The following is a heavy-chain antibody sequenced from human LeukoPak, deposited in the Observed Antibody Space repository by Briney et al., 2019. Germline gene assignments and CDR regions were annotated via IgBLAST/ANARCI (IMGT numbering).Heavy chain of an antibody. J-gene: IGHJ4*02. CDR1: GFTVSSNY. V-gene: IGHV3-48*01. CDR3: AREAIGWFGELVYYLDY. D-gene: IGHD3-10*01. Sequence: PGGSLRLSCAASGFTVSSNYMSWVRQAPGKGLEWVSYISSSGSTIYYADSVKGRFTISRDNSKNTLYLQMGSLRAEDMAVYYCAREAIGWFGELVYYLDYWGQGTLVTVSS. CDR2: ISSSGSTI.